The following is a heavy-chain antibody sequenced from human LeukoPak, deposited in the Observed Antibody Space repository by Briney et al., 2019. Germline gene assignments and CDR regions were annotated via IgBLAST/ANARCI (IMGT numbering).Heavy chain of an antibody. CDR1: GYTFTGNY. CDR3: ARDQVGTAAY. V-gene: IGHV1-2*02. J-gene: IGHJ4*02. Sequence: ASVKVSCKVSGYTFTGNYMYWVRQAPGQGLEWMGWINPNSGDTNYAQKFQGRVTMTRDTSISTAYMELSSLTSDDTAVYYCARDQVGTAAYWGQGTLVIVSS. D-gene: IGHD2-15*01. CDR2: INPNSGDT.